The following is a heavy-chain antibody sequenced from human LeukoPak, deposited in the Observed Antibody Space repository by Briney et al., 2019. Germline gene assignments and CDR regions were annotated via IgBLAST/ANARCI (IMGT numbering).Heavy chain of an antibody. CDR3: VRRQQLVLVY. CDR2: ISGSGGST. CDR1: GFTFSSYA. J-gene: IGHJ4*02. Sequence: QPGGSLRLSCAASGFTFSSYAMSRVRQAPGKGPEWVSAISGSGGSTYYADSVKGRFTTSRDNSKNTLYLQMNSLRAEDTAVYYCVRRQQLVLVYWGQGTLVTVSS. V-gene: IGHV3-23*01. D-gene: IGHD6-13*01.